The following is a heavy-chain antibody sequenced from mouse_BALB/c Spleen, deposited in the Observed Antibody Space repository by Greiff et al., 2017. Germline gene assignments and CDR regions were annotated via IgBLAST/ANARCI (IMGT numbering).Heavy chain of an antibody. J-gene: IGHJ4*01. Sequence: VKVVESGPDLVAPSQSLSITCTVSGFSLTSYGVHWVRQPPGKGLEWLVVIWSDGSTTYNSALKSRLSISKDNSKSQVFLKMNSLQTDDTAMYYCARHKYYDYAMDYWGQGTSVTVSS. CDR1: GFSLTSYG. D-gene: IGHD1-1*01. CDR3: ARHKYYDYAMDY. CDR2: IWSDGST. V-gene: IGHV2-6-2*01.